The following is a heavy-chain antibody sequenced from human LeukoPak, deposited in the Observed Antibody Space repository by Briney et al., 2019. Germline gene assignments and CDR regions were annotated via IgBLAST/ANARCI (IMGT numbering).Heavy chain of an antibody. CDR2: IIPIFGTA. Sequence: GASVKVSCKASGGTFSSYAISWVRQAPGQGLEWMGGIIPIFGTANYAQKLQGRVTMTTDTSTSAAYMELRSLRSDDTAVYYCARDHVVVPAAMPRWGQGTLVTVSS. CDR1: GGTFSSYA. D-gene: IGHD2-2*01. J-gene: IGHJ4*02. V-gene: IGHV1-69*05. CDR3: ARDHVVVPAAMPR.